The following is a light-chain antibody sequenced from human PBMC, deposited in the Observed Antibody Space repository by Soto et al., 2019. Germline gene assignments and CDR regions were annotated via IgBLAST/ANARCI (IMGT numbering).Light chain of an antibody. V-gene: IGKV1-9*01. CDR3: QQLNSYPRFA. CDR1: QSISSY. J-gene: IGKJ3*01. Sequence: DIQLTQSPSFLSASVGDRVTITCRASQSISSYLAWYQQKPGKAPKLLIFSASTLHIGVPSRFSGSASGTDFTLTISSLQPEDFATYYCQQLNSYPRFAFGPGTKVDIK. CDR2: SAS.